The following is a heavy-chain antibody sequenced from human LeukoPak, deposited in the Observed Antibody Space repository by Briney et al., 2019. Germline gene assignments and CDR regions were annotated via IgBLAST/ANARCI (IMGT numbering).Heavy chain of an antibody. V-gene: IGHV1-69*13. CDR3: ARGTIAVIGGGSSWYGDY. CDR1: GGTFSGYA. J-gene: IGHJ4*02. CDR2: IIPIFGTA. D-gene: IGHD6-13*01. Sequence: SVKVSCKASGGTFSGYAISWVRQAPGQGLEWMGGIIPIFGTANYAQKFQGRVTITADESTSTAYMELSSLRSEDTAVYYCARGTIAVIGGGSSWYGDYWGQGTLVTVSS.